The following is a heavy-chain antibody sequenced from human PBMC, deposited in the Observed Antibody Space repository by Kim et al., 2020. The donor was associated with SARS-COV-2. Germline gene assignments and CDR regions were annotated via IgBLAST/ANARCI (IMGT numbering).Heavy chain of an antibody. V-gene: IGHV4-59*01. J-gene: IGHJ2*01. CDR2: IYYSGST. Sequence: SETLSLTCTVSGGSISSYYWSWIRQPPGKGLEWIGYIYYSGSTNYNPSLKSRVTISVDTSKNQFSLKLSSVTAADTAVYYCAREDILTATRPYWYFDLWGRGTLVTVSS. CDR1: GGSISSYY. CDR3: AREDILTATRPYWYFDL. D-gene: IGHD3-9*01.